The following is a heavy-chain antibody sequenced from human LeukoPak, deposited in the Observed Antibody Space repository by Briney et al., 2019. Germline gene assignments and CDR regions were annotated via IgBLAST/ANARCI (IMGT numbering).Heavy chain of an antibody. Sequence: GGSLRLSCAASGFTFSSYAMSWVRQAPGKGLEWVSAISGGTTHYADSVKGRFTISRDNSKNTLYLQMNSLRAEDTAVYYCAGAVGIAVAGEDYWGQGTLVTVSS. CDR1: GFTFSSYA. J-gene: IGHJ4*02. CDR2: ISGGTT. V-gene: IGHV3-23*01. D-gene: IGHD6-19*01. CDR3: AGAVGIAVAGEDY.